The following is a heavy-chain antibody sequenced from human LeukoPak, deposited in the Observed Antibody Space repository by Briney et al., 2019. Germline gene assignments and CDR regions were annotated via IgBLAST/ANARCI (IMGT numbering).Heavy chain of an antibody. CDR1: GDSFRVSY. V-gene: IGHV4-34*01. D-gene: IGHD6-6*01. CDR2: INHSGST. CDR3: ARVHRIAARSRYYFDY. J-gene: IGHJ4*02. Sequence: SETLSLTSAVYGDSFRVSYGSWIRQPPGKGRECIGQINHSGSTNYNPSLKSRVTISVDTSKNQFSLKLSSVTAADTAVYYCARVHRIAARSRYYFDYWGQGTLVTVSS.